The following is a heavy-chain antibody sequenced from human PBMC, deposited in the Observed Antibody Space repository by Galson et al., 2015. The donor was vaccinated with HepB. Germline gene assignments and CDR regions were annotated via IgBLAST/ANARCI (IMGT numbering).Heavy chain of an antibody. CDR1: GFTFSSYA. D-gene: IGHD5-18*01. CDR2: ISYDGSNK. J-gene: IGHJ1*01. CDR3: ARDRRLVDTAMGGDAEYFQH. Sequence: SLRLSCAASGFTFSSYAMHWVRQAPGKGLEWVAVISYDGSNKYYADSVKGRFTISRDNSKNTLYLQMNSLRAEDTAVYYCARDRRLVDTAMGGDAEYFQHWGQGTLVTVSS. V-gene: IGHV3-30*04.